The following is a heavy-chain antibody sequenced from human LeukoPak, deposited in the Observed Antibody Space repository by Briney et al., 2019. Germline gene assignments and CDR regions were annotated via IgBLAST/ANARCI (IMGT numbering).Heavy chain of an antibody. CDR1: GFTFSNAW. J-gene: IGHJ4*02. V-gene: IGHV3-23*01. D-gene: IGHD1-14*01. Sequence: GGSLRLSCAASGFTFSNAWMSWVRQAPGKGLEWVSAISGSGGSTYYADSVKGRFTISRDNSKNTLYLQMNTLRTEDTAVYFCAKDKPIDYWGQGTLVTVSS. CDR3: AKDKPIDY. CDR2: ISGSGGST.